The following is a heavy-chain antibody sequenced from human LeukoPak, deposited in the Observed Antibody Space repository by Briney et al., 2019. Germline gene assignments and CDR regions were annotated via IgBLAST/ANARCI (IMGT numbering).Heavy chain of an antibody. CDR3: ARDGGYSGYEYYYYYYMDV. Sequence: SETLSLTCTVSGGSISSYYWSWIRQPAGKGLEWIGRIYTSGSPNYNPSLKSRVTMSVDTSKNQFSLKLSSVTAADTAVYYCARDGGYSGYEYYYYYYMDVWGKGTTVTVSS. V-gene: IGHV4-4*07. J-gene: IGHJ6*03. D-gene: IGHD5-12*01. CDR2: IYTSGSP. CDR1: GGSISSYY.